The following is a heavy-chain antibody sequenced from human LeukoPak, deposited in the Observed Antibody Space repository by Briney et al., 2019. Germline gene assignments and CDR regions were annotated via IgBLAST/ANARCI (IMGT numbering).Heavy chain of an antibody. V-gene: IGHV3-21*01. D-gene: IGHD3-22*01. CDR1: GFTFSSYS. Sequence: PGGSLRLSCAASGFTFSSYSMNWVRQAPGKGLGWVSSISSSSSYIYYADSVKGRFTISRDNAKNSLYLQMNSLRAEDTAVYYCARDTTYYDSSGSDYWGQGTLVTVSS. CDR3: ARDTTYYDSSGSDY. CDR2: ISSSSSYI. J-gene: IGHJ4*02.